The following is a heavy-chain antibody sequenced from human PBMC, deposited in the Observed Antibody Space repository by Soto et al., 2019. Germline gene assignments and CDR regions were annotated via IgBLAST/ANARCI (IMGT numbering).Heavy chain of an antibody. J-gene: IGHJ5*02. Sequence: SETLSLTCTVSGGSISTYYWSWIRQTPGKGLEWIGSVYHTGSTNYNPSLKSRVTISIDTSKNQFSLKMNSVTAADTAIYYCARADAAALGMLPTAINWFDPWGQGTLVTVS. D-gene: IGHD2-2*02. CDR1: GGSISTYY. CDR2: VYHTGST. CDR3: ARADAAALGMLPTAINWFDP. V-gene: IGHV4-59*01.